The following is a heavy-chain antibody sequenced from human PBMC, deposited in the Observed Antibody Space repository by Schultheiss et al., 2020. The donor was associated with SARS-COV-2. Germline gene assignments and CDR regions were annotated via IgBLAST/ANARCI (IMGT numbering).Heavy chain of an antibody. CDR3: ARDSEDGETLNTLNY. CDR1: GGSISSYY. CDR2: IYTSGST. Sequence: SETLSLTCTVSGGSISSYYWSWIRQPAGKGLEWIGRIYTSGSTYYNPSLKSRVTISVDTSKNQFSLKLSSVTAADTAVYYCARDSEDGETLNTLNYWGQGTLVTVSS. J-gene: IGHJ4*02. D-gene: IGHD3-10*01. V-gene: IGHV4-4*07.